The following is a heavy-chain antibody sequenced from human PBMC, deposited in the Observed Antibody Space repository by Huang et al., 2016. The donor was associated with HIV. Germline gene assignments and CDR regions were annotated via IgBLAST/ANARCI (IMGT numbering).Heavy chain of an antibody. CDR1: GGSLSGYD. Sequence: QVQLQQWGAGLLKPSETLSLTCAVYGGSLSGYDWSWSRQSPGKGLEWMGEINHSGSTNYNPSLKSRLTIAVDTSKNQFSLKLSSVTAADTAVYYCARERMMSWLDDHDAFDIWGQGTMVTVSS. CDR2: INHSGST. D-gene: IGHD1-1*01. J-gene: IGHJ3*02. V-gene: IGHV4-34*01. CDR3: ARERMMSWLDDHDAFDI.